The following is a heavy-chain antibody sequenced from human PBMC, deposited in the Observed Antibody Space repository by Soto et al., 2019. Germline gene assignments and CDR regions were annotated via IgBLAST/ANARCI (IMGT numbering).Heavy chain of an antibody. V-gene: IGHV1-46*01. Sequence: GASVKVSCKASGYTFTSYYMHWVRQAPGQGLEWMGIINPSGGSTSYAQKFQGRVTMTRDTSTSTVYMELSSLRSEDTGVYYCAASGGGSYLIDYWGQGTLVTVSS. CDR2: INPSGGST. CDR3: AASGGGSYLIDY. CDR1: GYTFTSYY. D-gene: IGHD1-26*01. J-gene: IGHJ4*02.